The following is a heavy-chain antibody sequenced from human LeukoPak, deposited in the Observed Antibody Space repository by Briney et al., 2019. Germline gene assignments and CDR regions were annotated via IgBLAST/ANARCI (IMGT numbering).Heavy chain of an antibody. CDR1: GFTFSSYS. J-gene: IGHJ4*02. Sequence: PGGSLRLSCAASGFTFSSYSMNWVRQARGKGLEWVSSIRSSSSYIYYADSVKGRFTISRDNAKNSLYLQMNSLRAEDTAVYYCARDADNCGGDCYPRFDYWGQGTLVTVSS. CDR2: IRSSSSYI. D-gene: IGHD2-21*02. V-gene: IGHV3-21*01. CDR3: ARDADNCGGDCYPRFDY.